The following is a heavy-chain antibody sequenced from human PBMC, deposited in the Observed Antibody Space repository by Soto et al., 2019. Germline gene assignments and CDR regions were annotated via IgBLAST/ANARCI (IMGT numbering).Heavy chain of an antibody. V-gene: IGHV4-31*02. J-gene: IGHJ4*02. Sequence: KTSETLSLTCTVIGDSVSSNNYYWSWSRQRPGKGLEWIGYSHYSGDSYDNPSLTSRITMSMDVSKNQFSLNLRSVTAADTAIYYCARDVNDSSGSQGFDYWGQGTLVTVSS. CDR3: ARDVNDSSGSQGFDY. CDR1: GDSVSSNNYY. D-gene: IGHD3-22*01. CDR2: SHYSGDS.